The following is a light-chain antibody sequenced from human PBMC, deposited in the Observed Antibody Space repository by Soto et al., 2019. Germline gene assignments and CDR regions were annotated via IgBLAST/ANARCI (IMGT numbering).Light chain of an antibody. CDR2: GAS. CDR3: QQYGSSPHT. Sequence: EIVLTQSPGTLSLSPGERATLSCRASQSVSSSDLAWYQQKPGQAPRLLIYGASSRATGISDRFSGSGSGTDFTLTISRLEPEDFAVYYCQQYGSSPHTFGQGTKVDIK. J-gene: IGKJ2*01. CDR1: QSVSSSD. V-gene: IGKV3-20*01.